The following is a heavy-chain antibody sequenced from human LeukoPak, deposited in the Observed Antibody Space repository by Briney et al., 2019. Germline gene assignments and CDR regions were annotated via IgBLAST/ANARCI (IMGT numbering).Heavy chain of an antibody. CDR1: GFSFSSYA. CDR2: MSSSDGGR. CDR3: ARDPPLVSGPVHYYYYMDV. D-gene: IGHD5/OR15-5a*01. V-gene: IGHV3-23*01. J-gene: IGHJ6*03. Sequence: GGSLRLSCATSGFSFSSYAMSWVRQAPGKGLEWVSAMSSSDGGRYYAASVRGRFTISRDTSRSTLYLQMNSLRAEDAAVYYCARDPPLVSGPVHYYYYMDVWGKGTTVTVSS.